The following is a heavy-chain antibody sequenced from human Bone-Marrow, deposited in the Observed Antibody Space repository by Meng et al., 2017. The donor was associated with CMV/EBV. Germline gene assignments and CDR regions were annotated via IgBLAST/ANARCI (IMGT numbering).Heavy chain of an antibody. CDR2: IRSSSTYI. J-gene: IGHJ5*02. D-gene: IGHD3-22*01. CDR3: ARDPYYYDSSGYLPGWFDP. Sequence: GGPLRLSCVASGFPFSTYSMNWVRQAPGKGLEWVSSIRSSSTYIYYADSVKGRFTISRDNAKNSLYLQMNSLRAEDTAVYYCARDPYYYDSSGYLPGWFDPWGQGTLVTVSS. CDR1: GFPFSTYS. V-gene: IGHV3-21*01.